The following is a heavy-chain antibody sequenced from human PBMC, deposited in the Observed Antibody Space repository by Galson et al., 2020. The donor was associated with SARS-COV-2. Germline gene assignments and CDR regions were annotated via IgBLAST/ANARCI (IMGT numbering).Heavy chain of an antibody. CDR1: GASISSYY. Sequence: SETLSLTCTVSGASISSYYWSWIRQPPGKGLEWIGYIYDSGSTNYNPSLKTRVTISLDTSKNQFSLRLSSVTAADTAVYDCARGRDVDFGVCNHDGMDVWGQGSTVTVSS. J-gene: IGHJ6*02. V-gene: IGHV4-59*01. CDR2: IYDSGST. CDR3: ARGRDVDFGVCNHDGMDV. D-gene: IGHD3-3*01.